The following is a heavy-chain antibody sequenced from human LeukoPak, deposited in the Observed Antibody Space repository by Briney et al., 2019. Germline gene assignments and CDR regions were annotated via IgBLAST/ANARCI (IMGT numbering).Heavy chain of an antibody. D-gene: IGHD4-23*01. Sequence: PSETLSLTCTVSGGSISSSSYYWGWIRQPPGKGLEWIVSIYYSGSTYYNPSLKSRVTISVDTSKNQFSLKLSSVTAADTAVYYCARSYGGHSVCDAYDIWGQGTMVTVSS. J-gene: IGHJ3*02. CDR1: GGSISSSSYY. V-gene: IGHV4-39*01. CDR3: ARSYGGHSVCDAYDI. CDR2: IYYSGST.